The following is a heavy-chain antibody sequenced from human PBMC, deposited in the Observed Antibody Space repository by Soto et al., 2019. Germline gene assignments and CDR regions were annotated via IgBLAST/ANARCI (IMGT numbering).Heavy chain of an antibody. V-gene: IGHV3-33*06. D-gene: IGHD2-2*01. Sequence: GGSLRLSCAASGFTFSSYGMHWVRQAPGKGLEWVAVIWYHGNSMYYADSVKGRFTISRDNSKNTLYLQMNSLRAEDTAVYYCAKVYCSSTSCYRDNWFDPWGQGTLVTVSS. J-gene: IGHJ5*02. CDR3: AKVYCSSTSCYRDNWFDP. CDR1: GFTFSSYG. CDR2: IWYHGNSM.